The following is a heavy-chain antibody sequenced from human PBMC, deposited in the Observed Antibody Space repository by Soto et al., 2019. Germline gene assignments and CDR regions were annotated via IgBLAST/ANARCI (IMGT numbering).Heavy chain of an antibody. D-gene: IGHD4-17*01. V-gene: IGHV3-11*01. CDR1: GFTFGDRY. CDR2: VSSSGFTI. CDR3: ARNTKSAAGADYYGLDV. Sequence: QGQLVESGGDLVRPGGSLKLSCAASGFTFGDRYMSWIRQAPGKGLEWVSYVSSSGFTIYYADSVKGRFTISRDNAKNSLYLQMNSLRAEDTAVYYCARNTKSAAGADYYGLDVWGHRTTVIVSS. J-gene: IGHJ6*02.